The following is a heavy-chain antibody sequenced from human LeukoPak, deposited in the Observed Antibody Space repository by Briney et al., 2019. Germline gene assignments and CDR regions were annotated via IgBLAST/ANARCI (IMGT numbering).Heavy chain of an antibody. CDR2: ISGSGGST. J-gene: IGHJ4*02. Sequence: GGSLRLSCAASGFTFSSYAMSWVRQAPGKGLEWVSAISGSGGSTYYADSVKGRFTISRDNPKNTLYLQMNSLRAEDTAVYYCAKDPRFIAVAGLFDYWGQGTLVTVSS. D-gene: IGHD6-19*01. CDR1: GFTFSSYA. CDR3: AKDPRFIAVAGLFDY. V-gene: IGHV3-23*01.